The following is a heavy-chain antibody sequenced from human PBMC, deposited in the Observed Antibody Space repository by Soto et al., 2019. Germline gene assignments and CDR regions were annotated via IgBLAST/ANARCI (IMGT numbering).Heavy chain of an antibody. CDR2: ISSSSSYI. V-gene: IGHV3-21*01. J-gene: IGHJ3*02. Sequence: GGSLRLSCAASGFTFSSYSMNWVRQAPGKGLEWVSSISSSSSYIYYADSVKGRFTISRDNAKNSLYLQMNSLRAEDTAVYYCERYKAVVTTGVDYAFDIWGQGTMVTVSS. D-gene: IGHD4-17*01. CDR3: ERYKAVVTTGVDYAFDI. CDR1: GFTFSSYS.